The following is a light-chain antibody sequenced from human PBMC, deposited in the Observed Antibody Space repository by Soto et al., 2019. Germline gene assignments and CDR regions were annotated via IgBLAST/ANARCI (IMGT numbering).Light chain of an antibody. V-gene: IGKV3-11*01. CDR3: QQRSNRALT. CDR1: QSVSSY. J-gene: IGKJ4*01. CDR2: DAS. Sequence: EIVLTQSPATLSLSPGERVTLSCRASQSVSSYLAWYQQKPGQAPRLLIYDASNRATGIPARFSGSGSGTDFTLTISSLEPEDFAVYYCQQRSNRALTFGGGTKVEIK.